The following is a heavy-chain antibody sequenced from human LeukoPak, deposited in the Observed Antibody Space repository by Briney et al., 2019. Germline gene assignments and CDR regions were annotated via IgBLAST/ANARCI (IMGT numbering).Heavy chain of an antibody. CDR1: GFTFSTYT. CDR2: ITSSSSYI. J-gene: IGHJ4*02. V-gene: IGHV3-21*04. CDR3: ASDYYGSGSYIYFDY. Sequence: KPGGSLRLSCAASGFTFSTYTMNWVRQAPGKGLEWVSSITSSSSYIYYADSVKGRFTISRDNAKNSLYLQMNSLRAEDTAVYYCASDYYGSGSYIYFDYWGQGTLVTVSS. D-gene: IGHD3-10*01.